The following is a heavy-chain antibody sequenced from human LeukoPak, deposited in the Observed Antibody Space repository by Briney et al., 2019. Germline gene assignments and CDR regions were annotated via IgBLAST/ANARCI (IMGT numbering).Heavy chain of an antibody. V-gene: IGHV3-43*02. CDR3: AKDGTAMASDAFDI. CDR2: ISGDGGST. J-gene: IGHJ3*02. Sequence: GGSLRLSCAASGFTFDDYAMHWVRQAPGKGLEWVSLISGDGGSTYYADSVKGRFTISRDNSKNSLYLQMNSLRTGDTALYYCAKDGTAMASDAFDIWGQGTMVTVSS. D-gene: IGHD5-18*01. CDR1: GFTFDDYA.